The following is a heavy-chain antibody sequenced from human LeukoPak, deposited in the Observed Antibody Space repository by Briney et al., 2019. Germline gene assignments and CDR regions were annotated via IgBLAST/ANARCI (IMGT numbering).Heavy chain of an antibody. D-gene: IGHD4-23*01. J-gene: IGHJ5*02. CDR2: MFYSGST. V-gene: IGHV4-39*01. Sequence: PSETLSLTCTVSGGSISSSNYYWGWIRQPPGKGLEWIGTMFYSGSTSYNPSLKSRVTISVDTSKNQFSLKLSSVTAADTAVYYCARRGGLTTTVIIRPRYWFDPWGQGTLVTVSS. CDR3: ARRGGLTTTVIIRPRYWFDP. CDR1: GGSISSSNYY.